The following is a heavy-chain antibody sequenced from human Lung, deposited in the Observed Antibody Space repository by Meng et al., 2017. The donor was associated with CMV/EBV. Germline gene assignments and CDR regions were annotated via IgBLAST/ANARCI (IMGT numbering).Heavy chain of an antibody. CDR3: ARDLRVIAVLLAAPGAFDC. CDR2: IGTAGDT. D-gene: IGHD2-2*01. V-gene: IGHV3-13*01. CDR1: GFTFSSND. Sequence: GGSLRLXCAASGFTFSSNDMHWVRQTTGKGLEWVSAIGTAGDTYYPGSVKGRFTISRENAKNSFYLQMNSLRAGDTAVYYCARDLRVIAVLLAAPGAFDCWGQGTLVTVSS. J-gene: IGHJ4*02.